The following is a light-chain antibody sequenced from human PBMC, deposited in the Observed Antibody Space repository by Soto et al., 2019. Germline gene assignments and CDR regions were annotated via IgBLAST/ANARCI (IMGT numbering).Light chain of an antibody. J-gene: IGKJ1*01. Sequence: EVVLTQSPATLSLSPGERATLSCRASQSIATYLAWYQQKPGRAPSLLIFAASNRATGIPARFSGSGSGTDFTLTISSREPEDFATYYCQQRSRWPPTFGHGTKVENK. CDR3: QQRSRWPPT. V-gene: IGKV3-11*01. CDR2: AAS. CDR1: QSIATY.